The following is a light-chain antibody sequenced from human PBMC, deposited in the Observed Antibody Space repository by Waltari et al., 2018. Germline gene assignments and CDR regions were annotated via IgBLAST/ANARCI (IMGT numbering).Light chain of an antibody. CDR1: SLRGHY. V-gene: IGLV3-19*01. CDR3: SSYAGSNNLV. J-gene: IGLJ3*02. Sequence: SSELTQDPAVSVALGQTARITCQGDSLRGHYASWYQQKPGQAPILVIYGQNHRPSGIPDRFSGSSSGDTTSLTITGTQAEDEADYYCSSYAGSNNLVFGGGTKLIVL. CDR2: GQN.